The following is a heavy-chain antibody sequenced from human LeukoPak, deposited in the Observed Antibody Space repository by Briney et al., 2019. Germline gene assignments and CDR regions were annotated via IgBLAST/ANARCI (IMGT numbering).Heavy chain of an antibody. Sequence: ASVKVSCKASEYTFTAYYIHWVRQAPGQGLEWMGWINPNSGGTNYAQKFQGRVTMSRDTSITTAYMDLSRLRSDDTAVYYCAKTYSSSWYSGGRADALDIWGQGTMVTVSS. CDR2: INPNSGGT. J-gene: IGHJ3*02. D-gene: IGHD6-13*01. V-gene: IGHV1-2*02. CDR3: AKTYSSSWYSGGRADALDI. CDR1: EYTFTAYY.